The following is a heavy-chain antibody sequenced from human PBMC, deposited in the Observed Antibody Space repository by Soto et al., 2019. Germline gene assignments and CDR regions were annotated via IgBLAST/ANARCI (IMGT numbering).Heavy chain of an antibody. CDR1: GFTFSSYA. CDR2: ISYDGSNK. J-gene: IGHJ4*02. Sequence: GGSLRLSCAASGFTFSSYAMHWVRQAPGKGLEWVAVISYDGSNKYYADSVKGRFTISRDNSKNTLYLQMNSLRAEDTAVYYCARDVIHSSGWYFDYWGQGTLVTVSS. D-gene: IGHD6-19*01. V-gene: IGHV3-30-3*01. CDR3: ARDVIHSSGWYFDY.